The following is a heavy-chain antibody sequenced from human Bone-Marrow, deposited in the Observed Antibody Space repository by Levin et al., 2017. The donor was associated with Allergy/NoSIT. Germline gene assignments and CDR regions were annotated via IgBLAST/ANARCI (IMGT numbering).Heavy chain of an antibody. V-gene: IGHV3-48*02. CDR2: ISANSLTI. J-gene: IGHJ4*02. D-gene: IGHD2-2*01. CDR3: AREGYCSSSTNSYEVGDDS. Sequence: PGGSLRLSCAASGFTFSTYSMNWVRQAPGKGLEWVSYISANSLTIFYADSVKGRFTVSRDNAKDSLFLQMDNLRDDDTAVYYCAREGYCSSSTNSYEVGDDSWGQGTLVTVSS. CDR1: GFTFSTYS.